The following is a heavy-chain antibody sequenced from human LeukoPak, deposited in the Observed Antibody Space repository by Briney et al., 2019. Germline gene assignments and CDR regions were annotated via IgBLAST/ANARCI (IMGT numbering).Heavy chain of an antibody. Sequence: SETLSLTCTASGDSISNRNYYWGWIRQPPGKGLEWIGNIWYTGNTYYNPSLKRRVTISVDTSKNQFSLKLNSATAADTAVYYCARMGYGDSSAHDAFDIWGQGTMVTVSS. D-gene: IGHD4-17*01. V-gene: IGHV4-39*01. CDR3: ARMGYGDSSAHDAFDI. CDR1: GDSISNRNYY. CDR2: IWYTGNT. J-gene: IGHJ3*02.